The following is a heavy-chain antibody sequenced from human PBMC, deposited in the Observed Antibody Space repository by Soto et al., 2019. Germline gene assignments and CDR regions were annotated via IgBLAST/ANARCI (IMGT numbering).Heavy chain of an antibody. CDR3: ARGAEIVLMITKRRPTYYYHGMDV. V-gene: IGHV1-69*13. J-gene: IGHJ6*02. CDR1: GGTFSSYA. Sequence: GASVKVSCKASGGTFSSYAISWVRQAPGQGLEWMGGFIPIFGTANYAQKFQGRVTITADESTSTAYMELSSLRSEDTAVYYCARGAEIVLMITKRRPTYYYHGMDVWGQGTTVTVSS. CDR2: FIPIFGTA. D-gene: IGHD2-8*01.